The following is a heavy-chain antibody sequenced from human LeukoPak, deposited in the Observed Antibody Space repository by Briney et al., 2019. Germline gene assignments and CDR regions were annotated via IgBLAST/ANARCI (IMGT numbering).Heavy chain of an antibody. CDR3: ARAWWSPADAFDI. J-gene: IGHJ3*02. CDR1: GYTFTSYG. D-gene: IGHD2-8*02. V-gene: IGHV1-18*01. CDR2: ISAYNGNI. Sequence: AASVKVSCKASGYTFTSYGISWVRQAPGQGLEWMGWISAYNGNINYAQKPQGRVTMTTDTSTSTAYMELRSLRSDDTAVYYCARAWWSPADAFDIWGQGTMVTVSS.